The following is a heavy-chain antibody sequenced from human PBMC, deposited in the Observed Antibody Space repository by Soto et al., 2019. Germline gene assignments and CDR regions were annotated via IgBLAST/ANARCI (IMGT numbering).Heavy chain of an antibody. CDR3: ARERSHSSSPSFDD. CDR2: ISYDGSNK. D-gene: IGHD6-6*01. J-gene: IGHJ4*02. V-gene: IGHV3-30-3*01. CDR1: GFTFSNYA. Sequence: QVQLVESGGGVVQPGRSLSLSCAASGFTFSNYAMHWVRQAPGKGLEWVAVISYDGSNKYYADSVKGRFTISRDNSKNPVYLQMHSLRAEDTAVYYCARERSHSSSPSFDDWGQGTLVSVSS.